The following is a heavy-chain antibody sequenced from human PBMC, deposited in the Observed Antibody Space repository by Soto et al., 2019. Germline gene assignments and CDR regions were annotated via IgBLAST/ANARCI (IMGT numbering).Heavy chain of an antibody. CDR2: INPSGGST. CDR3: ARGTNYLYAFDI. J-gene: IGHJ3*02. D-gene: IGHD3-16*01. CDR1: GYTDTSYY. V-gene: IGHV1-46*03. Sequence: SVRIYCERSGYTDTSYYMHWVRQSPRQGLEWMGIINPSGGSTSYAQKFQGRVTMTRDTSTSTVYMELSSLRSEDTAVYYCARGTNYLYAFDIWGQRTMVTVSS.